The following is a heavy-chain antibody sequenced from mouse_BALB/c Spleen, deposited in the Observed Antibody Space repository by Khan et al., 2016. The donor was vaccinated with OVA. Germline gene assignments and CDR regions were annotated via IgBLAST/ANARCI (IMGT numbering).Heavy chain of an antibody. J-gene: IGHJ3*01. CDR1: GFTFSTYG. D-gene: IGHD1-1*02. CDR2: ISSGGHYT. Sequence: EVELVESGGDLVKTGGSLKLSCAASGFTFSTYGMSWVRQTPDKRLEWVATISSGGHYTYYIDSVKGRFTISRYNAENILYLQMTSLRSEDTAMYYCARLAYYYNSEGFAYWGQGTLVTVSA. CDR3: ARLAYYYNSEGFAY. V-gene: IGHV5-6*01.